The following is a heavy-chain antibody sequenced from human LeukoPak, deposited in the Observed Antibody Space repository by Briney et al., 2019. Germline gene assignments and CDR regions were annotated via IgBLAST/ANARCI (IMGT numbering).Heavy chain of an antibody. Sequence: GGSLRLSCAASGFTFDDYAMHWVRQAPGKGLEWVSGISWNSGSIGYADSVKGRFTISRDNAKNSLYLQMNSLRAEDTALYYCAKVDSGYDCAFDIWGQGTMVTVSS. CDR2: ISWNSGSI. J-gene: IGHJ3*02. D-gene: IGHD5-12*01. CDR1: GFTFDDYA. V-gene: IGHV3-9*01. CDR3: AKVDSGYDCAFDI.